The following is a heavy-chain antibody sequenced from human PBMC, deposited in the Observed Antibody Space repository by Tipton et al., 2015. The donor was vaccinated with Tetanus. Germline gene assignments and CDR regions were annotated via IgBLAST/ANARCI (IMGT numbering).Heavy chain of an antibody. Sequence: SLRLSCAASGFTFSSYAMSWVRQAPGKGLEWVSAISGSGGSTYYADSVKGRFTISRDNAKNSLYLQMNSLRAEDTAMYYCARVQGAGVGYCSGGNCHYFDYWGQGTLVTVSS. D-gene: IGHD2-15*01. CDR2: ISGSGGST. CDR3: ARVQGAGVGYCSGGNCHYFDY. CDR1: GFTFSSYA. J-gene: IGHJ4*02. V-gene: IGHV3-23*01.